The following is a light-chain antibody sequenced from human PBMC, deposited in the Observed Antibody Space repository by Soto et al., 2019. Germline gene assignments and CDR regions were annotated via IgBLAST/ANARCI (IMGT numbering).Light chain of an antibody. CDR3: QQRGNWPPT. CDR1: QSVSSY. J-gene: IGKJ1*01. CDR2: DAS. V-gene: IGKV3-11*01. Sequence: EIVLTQSPATLSLSPGERATLSCRASQSVSSYLAWYQQKPGQAPRLLIYDASNRATGIPARFSGSGSGTDFTLTISSLEPEDFAVYYCQQRGNWPPTFGQGTRWIS.